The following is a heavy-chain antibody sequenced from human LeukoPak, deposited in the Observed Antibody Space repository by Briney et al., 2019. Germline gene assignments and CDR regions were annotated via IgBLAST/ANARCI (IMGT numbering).Heavy chain of an antibody. J-gene: IGHJ6*02. CDR2: INWSGGNI. V-gene: IGHV3-9*01. D-gene: IGHD1-1*01. CDR3: AKGLERRYYYYGMDV. CDR1: GFTFDDYA. Sequence: TGGSLRLSCAAFGFTFDDYAMHWVRQAPGKGLEWVSGINWSGGNIGYADSVKGRFTISRDNAKNSLFLQMNSLRVEDAALYYCAKGLERRYYYYGMDVWGQGTTVTVSS.